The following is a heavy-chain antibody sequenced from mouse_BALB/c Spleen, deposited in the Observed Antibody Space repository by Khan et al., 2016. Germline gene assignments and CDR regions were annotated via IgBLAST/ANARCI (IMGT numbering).Heavy chain of an antibody. CDR2: INSNGSST. Sequence: EVELVESGGGLVQPGGSLKLSCAASGFTFSSYGISWVRQTPDKRLELVATINSNGSSTYYPDSVKGRFTISRDNAKNTLYLQMSSLKSEDTAMYYCARMARTINWGQGTTLTVSS. CDR1: GFTFSSYG. V-gene: IGHV5-6-3*01. CDR3: ARMARTIN. J-gene: IGHJ2*01.